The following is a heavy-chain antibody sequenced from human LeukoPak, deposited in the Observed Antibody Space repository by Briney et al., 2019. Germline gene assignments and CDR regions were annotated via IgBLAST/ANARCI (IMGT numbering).Heavy chain of an antibody. CDR2: ISGSGGST. CDR3: TRDRTTVTLFDY. V-gene: IGHV3-23*01. CDR1: GFTFSSYA. J-gene: IGHJ4*02. D-gene: IGHD4-17*01. Sequence: GGSLRLSCAASGFTFSSYAMSWVRQAPGKGLEWVSAISGSGGSTYYADSVKGRFTVSRDNAKNTLYLQMNSLRAEDTAVYYCTRDRTTVTLFDYWGQGTLVTVSS.